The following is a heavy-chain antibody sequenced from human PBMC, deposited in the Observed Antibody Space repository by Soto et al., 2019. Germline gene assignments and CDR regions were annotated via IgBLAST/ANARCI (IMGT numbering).Heavy chain of an antibody. Sequence: VQLVESGGGLVQPGGSLRLSCAAAGFTVSSNYMSWVRQAPGKGLEWVAIIYSGGSTYYADSVKGRFIISRDNSKNTLYLQMNSLRAEDTAVYYCARDSEGIFSHWGQGTLVTVSS. J-gene: IGHJ4*02. CDR2: IYSGGST. V-gene: IGHV3-66*01. CDR1: GFTVSSNY. CDR3: ARDSEGIFSH. D-gene: IGHD2-15*01.